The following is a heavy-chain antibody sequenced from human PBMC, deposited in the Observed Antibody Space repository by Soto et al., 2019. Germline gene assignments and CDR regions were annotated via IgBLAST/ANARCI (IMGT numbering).Heavy chain of an antibody. D-gene: IGHD3-22*01. CDR2: IYYSGST. Sequence: KASETLSLTCTVSGGSISSGGYYWSWIRQHPGKGLEWIGYIYYSGSTYYNPSLKSRVTISVDTSKNQFSLKLSSVTAADTAVYYCARDLRDYYDSSGYYRPFAAFDIWGQGTMVTVSS. CDR1: GGSISSGGYY. J-gene: IGHJ3*02. CDR3: ARDLRDYYDSSGYYRPFAAFDI. V-gene: IGHV4-31*03.